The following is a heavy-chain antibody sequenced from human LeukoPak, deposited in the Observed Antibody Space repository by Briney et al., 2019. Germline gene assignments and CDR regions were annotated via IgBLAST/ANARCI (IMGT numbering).Heavy chain of an antibody. CDR2: IYYSGST. CDR1: GDSISSSSYY. V-gene: IGHV4-39*01. Sequence: SETLSLTCTVSGDSISSSSYYWGWIRQPPGKGLEWIGSIYYSGSTYYNPSLKSRVTISVDTSKNQFSLRLSSVTAADTAVYYCATSPRRGIAVAGTYFDYWGQGTLVTVSS. J-gene: IGHJ4*02. CDR3: ATSPRRGIAVAGTYFDY. D-gene: IGHD6-19*01.